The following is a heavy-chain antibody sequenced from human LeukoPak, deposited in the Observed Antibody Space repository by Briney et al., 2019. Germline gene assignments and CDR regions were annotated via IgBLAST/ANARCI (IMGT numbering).Heavy chain of an antibody. V-gene: IGHV4-34*01. CDR1: GGSFSGYY. J-gene: IGHJ3*02. CDR2: INHSGST. Sequence: SETLSLTCAVYGGSFSGYYWSWIRQPPGKGLEWIGEINHSGSTNYNPSLKSRVTISVDTSKSQFSLKLSSVTAADTAVYYCAVALGYCTNGVCSDDAFDIWGQGTMVTVSS. CDR3: AVALGYCTNGVCSDDAFDI. D-gene: IGHD2-8*01.